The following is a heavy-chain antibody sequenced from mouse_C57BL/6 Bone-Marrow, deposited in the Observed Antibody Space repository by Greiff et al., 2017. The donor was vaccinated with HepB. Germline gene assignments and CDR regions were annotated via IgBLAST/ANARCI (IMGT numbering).Heavy chain of an antibody. Sequence: VNVVESGPGLVQPSQSLSITCTVSGFSLTSYGVHWVRQSPGKGLEWLGVIWRGGSTDYNAAFMSRLSITKDNSKSQVFFKMNSLQADDTAIYYCAKKGGGNGDWFAYWGQGTLVTVSA. J-gene: IGHJ3*01. CDR1: GFSLTSYG. V-gene: IGHV2-5*01. CDR3: AKKGGGNGDWFAY. CDR2: IWRGGST. D-gene: IGHD1-1*02.